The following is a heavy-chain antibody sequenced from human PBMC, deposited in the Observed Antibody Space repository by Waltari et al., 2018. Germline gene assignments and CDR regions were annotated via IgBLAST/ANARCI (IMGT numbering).Heavy chain of an antibody. CDR3: ARGRRGYSYGYGPVPFDY. D-gene: IGHD5-18*01. J-gene: IGHJ4*02. Sequence: QVQLQQWGAGLLKPSETLSLPCAVHGWSFSGYYWRWIRQPTGKGLEWIGEINHSGSTNYHPSLKSRVTISVDTSKNQFSLKLSSVTAADTAVYYCARGRRGYSYGYGPVPFDYWGQGTLVTVSS. CDR1: GWSFSGYY. V-gene: IGHV4-34*01. CDR2: INHSGST.